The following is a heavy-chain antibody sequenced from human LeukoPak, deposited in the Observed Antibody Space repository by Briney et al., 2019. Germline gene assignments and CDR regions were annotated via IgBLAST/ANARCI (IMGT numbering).Heavy chain of an antibody. CDR1: GGSVSSINW. CDR2: IYHSGST. CDR3: ARDNGYNWNYGY. V-gene: IGHV4-4*02. Sequence: PSDTLSLTCAVSGGSVSSINWRSWVRQPPGKGLEWIGEIYHSGSTHYNPSLKSRVIISVDKSKSQFSLKLCSVTAADTAAYYCARDNGYNWNYGYWGQGTLVTVSS. D-gene: IGHD1-7*01. J-gene: IGHJ4*02.